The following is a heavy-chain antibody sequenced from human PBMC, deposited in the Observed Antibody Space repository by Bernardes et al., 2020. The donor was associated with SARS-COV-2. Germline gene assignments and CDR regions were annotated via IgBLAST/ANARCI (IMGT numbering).Heavy chain of an antibody. Sequence: GSLRLSCAASGFSFGTYAMSWVRQAPGKGLEWIAYISTSSGTIYYADSVKGHFTISRDDAKNSLFLQMDGLRHNDTGVYYCARDDCSGGSCYPTHESWGQGTLVTVSS. CDR3: ARDDCSGGSCYPTHES. J-gene: IGHJ4*02. CDR2: ISTSSGTI. D-gene: IGHD2-15*01. V-gene: IGHV3-48*02. CDR1: GFSFGTYA.